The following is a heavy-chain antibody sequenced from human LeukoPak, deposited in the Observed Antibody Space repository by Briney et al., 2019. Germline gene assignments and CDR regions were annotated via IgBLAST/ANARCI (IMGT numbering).Heavy chain of an antibody. CDR1: GFTFSSCA. Sequence: GGSLRVSCAASGFTFSSCAMHWVRQAPGKGLEWVAVISYDGNNKYYADSVKGRFIISRDNSKNTLYLQMSSLRAEDTAVYFCARDPKGGFSYGWGAFDIWGQGTMVIVSS. CDR3: ARDPKGGFSYGWGAFDI. D-gene: IGHD5-18*01. J-gene: IGHJ3*02. V-gene: IGHV3-30*04. CDR2: ISYDGNNK.